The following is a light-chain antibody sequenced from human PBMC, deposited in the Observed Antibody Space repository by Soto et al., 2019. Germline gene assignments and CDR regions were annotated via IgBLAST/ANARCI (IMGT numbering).Light chain of an antibody. CDR3: TSYTTTSTVI. CDR1: SRDVGGYNY. J-gene: IGLJ2*01. CDR2: DVN. V-gene: IGLV2-14*03. Sequence: QSALTQPASVSGSPGQSITISCTGTSRDVGGYNYVSWYQQHPGKAPKLLIYDVNNRPSGVSNRFSGSKSGNTASLTISGLQAEDEADYYCTSYTTTSTVIFGGGTKVTVL.